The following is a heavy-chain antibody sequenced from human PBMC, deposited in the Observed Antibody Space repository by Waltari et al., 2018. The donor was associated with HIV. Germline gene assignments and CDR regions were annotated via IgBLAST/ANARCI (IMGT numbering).Heavy chain of an antibody. CDR3: ARQMTFYDALDI. CDR2: IYPNSGDT. Sequence: QVQLVQSGAAVRKHGASVKVSCPTSGYTFPDYYIHWVRQAPGQGPEWMGWIYPNSGDTHFSEKFQGRVTLTRDTSIRTAYVEVSNLRSDDTAVYYCARQMTFYDALDIWGQGTMVSVSS. J-gene: IGHJ3*02. CDR1: GYTFPDYY. V-gene: IGHV1-2*02.